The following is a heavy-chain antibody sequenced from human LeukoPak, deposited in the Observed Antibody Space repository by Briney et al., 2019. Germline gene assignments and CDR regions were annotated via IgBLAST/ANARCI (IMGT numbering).Heavy chain of an antibody. D-gene: IGHD6-6*01. Sequence: PGGSLRLSCTASGFTFGDDGMSWVRQAPGKGLEWVANIKQDGSEKYYVDSVKGRFTISRENAKNSLFLQMNSRGAEDTAVYYCARGELVPNYWGEGTLVTVSS. J-gene: IGHJ4*02. CDR2: IKQDGSEK. CDR1: GFTFGDDG. CDR3: ARGELVPNY. V-gene: IGHV3-7*03.